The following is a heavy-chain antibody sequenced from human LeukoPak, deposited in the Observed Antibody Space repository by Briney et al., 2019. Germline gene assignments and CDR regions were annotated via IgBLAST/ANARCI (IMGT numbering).Heavy chain of an antibody. CDR3: ARDRGYSSSWWPVFDY. J-gene: IGHJ4*02. CDR2: INAGNGNT. V-gene: IGHV1-3*01. Sequence: ASVKVSCKASGYTFTSYAMHWVRQAPGQRLEWMGWINAGNGNTKYSQKFQGRVTFTRDTSASTAYMELSSLRSEDTAVYYCARDRGYSSSWWPVFDYWGQGTLVTVSS. CDR1: GYTFTSYA. D-gene: IGHD6-13*01.